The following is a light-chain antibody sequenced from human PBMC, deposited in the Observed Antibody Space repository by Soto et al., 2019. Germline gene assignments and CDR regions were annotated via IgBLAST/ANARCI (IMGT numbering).Light chain of an antibody. CDR3: QQYNNWPPVT. V-gene: IGKV3-15*01. CDR1: ESVSSN. J-gene: IGKJ1*01. CDR2: GAS. Sequence: EIVMTQSPATLSVSPGERATLSCRARESVSSNLAWYQQKPGQAPRLLIYGASTRATGIPARFSGSGSGTEFTLTISSLQSEDFAVYYCQQYNNWPPVTFGQGTKVDIK.